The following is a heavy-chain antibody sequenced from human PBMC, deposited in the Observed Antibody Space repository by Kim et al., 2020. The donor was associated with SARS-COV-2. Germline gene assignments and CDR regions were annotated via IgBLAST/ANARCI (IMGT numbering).Heavy chain of an antibody. Sequence: AHSVKRRFTISRDNSKNTLYLQKNSLGAEGTAVYYCARKRGVATRDPIDFWGRGTLVTVSS. D-gene: IGHD6-6*01. J-gene: IGHJ4*02. V-gene: IGHV3-30*05. CDR3: ARKRGVATRDPIDF.